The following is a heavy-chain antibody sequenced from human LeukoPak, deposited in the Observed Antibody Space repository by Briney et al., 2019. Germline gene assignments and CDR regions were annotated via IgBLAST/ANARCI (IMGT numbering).Heavy chain of an antibody. J-gene: IGHJ4*02. V-gene: IGHV1-18*01. D-gene: IGHD6-13*01. Sequence: ASVKVSCKASGYTFTSYGISWVRQAPGQGLEWMGWISAYNGNTNYAQKLQGRVTMTTDTSTSTAYMELRSLRSDDTAVYYCAKGSHSSSWFFYFDHWGQGSLVTVSS. CDR1: GYTFTSYG. CDR3: AKGSHSSSWFFYFDH. CDR2: ISAYNGNT.